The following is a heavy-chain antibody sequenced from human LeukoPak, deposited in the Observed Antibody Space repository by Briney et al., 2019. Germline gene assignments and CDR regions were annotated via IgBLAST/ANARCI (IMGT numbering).Heavy chain of an antibody. CDR2: IYYSGST. D-gene: IGHD5-18*01. CDR1: GGSISTYY. CDR3: ARDYDTAMPIFKVWYYFDY. V-gene: IGHV4-59*12. Sequence: SETLSLTCTVSGGSISTYYWSWVRQPPGKGLEWIGYIYYSGSTNYNPSLKSRITISVDTSKNQFSLKLSSVTAADTAVYYCARDYDTAMPIFKVWYYFDYWGQGTLVTVSS. J-gene: IGHJ4*02.